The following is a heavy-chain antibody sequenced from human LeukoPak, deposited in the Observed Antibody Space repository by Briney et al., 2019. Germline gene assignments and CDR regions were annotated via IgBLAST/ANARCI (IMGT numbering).Heavy chain of an antibody. CDR1: GGSFSGYY. J-gene: IGHJ4*02. D-gene: IGHD3-22*01. Sequence: PSETLSLTCAVYGGSFSGYYWSWIRQPPGKGLEWIGEINHSGSTNYNPSLKSRVTISVDTSKNQFSLKLSSVTAADTAVYYCARLLPLDYWGQGTLVTVSS. V-gene: IGHV4-34*01. CDR3: ARLLPLDY. CDR2: INHSGST.